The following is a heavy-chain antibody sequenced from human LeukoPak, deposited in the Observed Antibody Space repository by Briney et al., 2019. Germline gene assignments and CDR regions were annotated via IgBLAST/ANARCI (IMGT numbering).Heavy chain of an antibody. CDR3: AKDISCGSECGGDYYYYGMDV. CDR2: ICGDGGST. V-gene: IGHV3-43*02. J-gene: IGHJ6*02. D-gene: IGHD1-26*01. CDR1: GFTFDDYD. Sequence: GGSLRLSCAASGFTFDDYDMHWVRQAPGKGLEWVSLICGDGGSTYYSDPVKGRITIYRDNSNSSLYLKMTSLRSEDSALYYCAKDISCGSECGGDYYYYGMDVWGQGTTVTVSS.